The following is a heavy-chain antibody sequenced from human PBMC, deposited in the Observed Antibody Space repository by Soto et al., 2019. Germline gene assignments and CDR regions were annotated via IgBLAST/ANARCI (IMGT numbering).Heavy chain of an antibody. CDR1: GGSISSGDYY. V-gene: IGHV4-30-4*01. CDR3: ARDYCSGGSCYGYYYYGMDV. J-gene: IGHJ6*02. CDR2: IYYSGST. Sequence: SETLSLTCTVSGGSISSGDYYWSWIRQPPGKGLEWIGYIYYSGSTYYNPSLKSRVTISVDTSKNQFSLKLSSVTAADTAVYYCARDYCSGGSCYGYYYYGMDVWGQGTTVTVSS. D-gene: IGHD2-15*01.